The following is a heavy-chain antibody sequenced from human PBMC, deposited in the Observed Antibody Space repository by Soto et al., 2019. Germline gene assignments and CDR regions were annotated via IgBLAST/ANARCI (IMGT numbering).Heavy chain of an antibody. CDR2: IYYSGST. J-gene: IGHJ4*02. V-gene: IGHV4-39*01. Sequence: SETLSLTCSVSGASISGSSNFWGWVRQPPGKGLEWIGSIYYSGSTYNNPSLKSRVTISVDTSKNQFSLKLSSVTAADTAVYYCAGAGAATLSDYWGQGTLVTVS. D-gene: IGHD2-15*01. CDR3: AGAGAATLSDY. CDR1: GASISGSSNF.